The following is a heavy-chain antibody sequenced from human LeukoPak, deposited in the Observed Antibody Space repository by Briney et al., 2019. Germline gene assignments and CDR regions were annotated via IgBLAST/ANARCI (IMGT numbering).Heavy chain of an antibody. CDR3: ARTPQRGYSGYPLIYYFDY. CDR1: GYTFTNYG. D-gene: IGHD5-12*01. Sequence: ASVNVSFQASGYTFTNYGIHWLGQAAGQGLAWMGWISAYNGNTNYAQNLQGRVTITPDTSTSTAYMELRSLRSDDTAVYYCARTPQRGYSGYPLIYYFDYWGQGTLVTVSS. V-gene: IGHV1-18*01. J-gene: IGHJ4*02. CDR2: ISAYNGNT.